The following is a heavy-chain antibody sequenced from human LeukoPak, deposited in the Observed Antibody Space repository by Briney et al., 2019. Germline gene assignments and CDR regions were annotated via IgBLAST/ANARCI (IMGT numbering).Heavy chain of an antibody. Sequence: ASVKVSCKASGGTFSSYAISWVRQAPGQGLEWMGGIIPIFGTANYAQKFQGRVTITADKSTSTAYMELSSLRSEDTAVYYCASHDYGDLYYYYYYYMDVWGKGTTVTVSS. CDR1: GGTFSSYA. CDR3: ASHDYGDLYYYYYYYMDV. D-gene: IGHD4-17*01. V-gene: IGHV1-69*06. CDR2: IIPIFGTA. J-gene: IGHJ6*03.